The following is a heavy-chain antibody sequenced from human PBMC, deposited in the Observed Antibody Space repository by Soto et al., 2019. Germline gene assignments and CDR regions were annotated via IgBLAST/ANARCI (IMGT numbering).Heavy chain of an antibody. Sequence: PSETLSLTCTVSGDSISSYYWSWIRQPPGKGLEWIGYIYYSGSTNYNPSLKSRVTISVDTSKNQFPLMLSSVTAADTAVYYCARDSLYYYGMDVWGQGTTVTVSS. V-gene: IGHV4-59*01. CDR3: ARDSLYYYGMDV. CDR2: IYYSGST. J-gene: IGHJ6*02. CDR1: GDSISSYY.